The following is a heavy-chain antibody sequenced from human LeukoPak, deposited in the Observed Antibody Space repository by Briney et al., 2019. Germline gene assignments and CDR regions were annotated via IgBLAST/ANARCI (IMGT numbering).Heavy chain of an antibody. CDR2: ISDDGRNK. J-gene: IGHJ5*02. D-gene: IGHD6-19*01. V-gene: IGHV3-30*03. CDR1: GFSFSNFG. CDR3: ATDKRGSSGWYDH. Sequence: GRSLRLSCAASGFSFSNFGMHWVRQAPGKWLEWGAVISDDGRNKYFADSVKGRFTISRDNSKNTVYLEMNSLRDEDTAVYYCATDKRGSSGWYDHWGQGTLVIVSS.